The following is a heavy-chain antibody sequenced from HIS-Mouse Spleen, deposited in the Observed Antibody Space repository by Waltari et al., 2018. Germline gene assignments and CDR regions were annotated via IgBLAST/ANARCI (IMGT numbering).Heavy chain of an antibody. J-gene: IGHJ4*02. V-gene: IGHV4-4*07. CDR1: GGSISSYY. Sequence: QVQLQESGPGLVKPSETLSLTCTVSGGSISSYYWSWIRQPAGKGLEWIGRIYTSGSTNSKPPTKGGVTMSVDTSKNQFSLNLSSVTAAATAVYYCARYCSGGSCYGGSFDYWGQGTLVTVSS. CDR2: IYTSGST. CDR3: ARYCSGGSCYGGSFDY. D-gene: IGHD2-15*01.